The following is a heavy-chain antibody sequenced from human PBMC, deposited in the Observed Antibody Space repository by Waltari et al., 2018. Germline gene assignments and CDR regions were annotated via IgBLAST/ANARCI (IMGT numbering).Heavy chain of an antibody. V-gene: IGHV3-23*01. CDR3: AKDLDSSSSGGVDC. CDR1: GFTFSSYA. CDR2: ISGSGGST. J-gene: IGHJ4*02. D-gene: IGHD6-6*01. Sequence: EVQLLESGGGLVQPGGSPRLSCAASGFTFSSYAMSWVRQAPGKGLEWVSAISGSGGSTYYADSVKGRFTISRDNSKNTLYLQMNSLRAEDTAVYYCAKDLDSSSSGGVDCWGQGTLVTVSS.